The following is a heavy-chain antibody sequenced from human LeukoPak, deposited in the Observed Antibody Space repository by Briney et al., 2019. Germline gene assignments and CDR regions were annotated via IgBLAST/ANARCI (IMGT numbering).Heavy chain of an antibody. CDR3: ARGFLSGRGVIGY. Sequence: PGGSLRLSCAASGFTFSTYHMHWVRQAPGKGLVWVSRINADGSSTHYADSVKGRFTVSRDNAKNTLFLQMNSLRAEDTAVYSCARGFLSGRGVIGYWGQGTLVTVSP. V-gene: IGHV3-74*01. D-gene: IGHD3-10*01. CDR1: GFTFSTYH. J-gene: IGHJ4*02. CDR2: INADGSST.